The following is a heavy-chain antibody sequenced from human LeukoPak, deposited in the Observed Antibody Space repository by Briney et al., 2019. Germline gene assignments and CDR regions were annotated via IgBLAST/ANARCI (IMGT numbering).Heavy chain of an antibody. CDR3: ARDFYGPYYYYGMDV. V-gene: IGHV3-7*05. CDR1: GFTFSSYG. Sequence: EGSLRLSCAASGFTFSSYGMHWVRQAPGKGLEWVANIKQDGSEKYYVDSVKGRFTISRDNAKNSLYLQMNSLRAEDTAVYYCARDFYGPYYYYGMDVWGQGTTVTVSS. D-gene: IGHD4-17*01. J-gene: IGHJ6*02. CDR2: IKQDGSEK.